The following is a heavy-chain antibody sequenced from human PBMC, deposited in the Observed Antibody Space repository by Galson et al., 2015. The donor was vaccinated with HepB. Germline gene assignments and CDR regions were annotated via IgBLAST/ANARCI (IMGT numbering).Heavy chain of an antibody. CDR2: ISSNGGST. V-gene: IGHV3-64D*06. CDR3: AKGAAAGTWSFDY. D-gene: IGHD6-13*01. CDR1: GFTFSSYA. Sequence: SLRLSCAASGFTFSSYAMHWVRQAPGKGLEYVSAISSNGGSTYYADSVKGRFTISRDNSKNTLYLQMSSLRAEDTAVYYCAKGAAAGTWSFDYWGQGTLVTVSS. J-gene: IGHJ4*02.